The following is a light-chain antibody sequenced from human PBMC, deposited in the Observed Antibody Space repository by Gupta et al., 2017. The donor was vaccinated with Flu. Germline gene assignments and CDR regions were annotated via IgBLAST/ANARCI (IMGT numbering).Light chain of an antibody. CDR2: WAS. V-gene: IGKV4-1*01. CDR1: QSLFSTSTNRDY. J-gene: IGKJ4*01. Sequence: IVMTQSPDSLTVSLGERATINCKSSQSLFSTSTNRDYLAWHQQKAGQPPKLLISWASTRESGVPDRFSGSGSGTDFTLTINNLQAEDVAIYYCLQYYSAPLTFGGGTKVEIK. CDR3: LQYYSAPLT.